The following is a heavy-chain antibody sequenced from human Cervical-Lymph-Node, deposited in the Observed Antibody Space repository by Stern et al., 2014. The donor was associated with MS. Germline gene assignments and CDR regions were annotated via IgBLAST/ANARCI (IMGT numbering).Heavy chain of an antibody. CDR1: GGSISSDNYY. Sequence: VQLVESGPGLVKPSQTLSLTCTVSGGSISSDNYYWTWIRQHPGQGLEWIGHIYYSGTTYYNPSLKSRVSITVDTAKNLFFLGMGSVTAADTAVYYCARDHFTTSLDVWGHGTTVTVS. CDR3: ARDHFTTSLDV. CDR2: IYYSGTT. D-gene: IGHD2-2*01. J-gene: IGHJ6*02. V-gene: IGHV4-31*03.